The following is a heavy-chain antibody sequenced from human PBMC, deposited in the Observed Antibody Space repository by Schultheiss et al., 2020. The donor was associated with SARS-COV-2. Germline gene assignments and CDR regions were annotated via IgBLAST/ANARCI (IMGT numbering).Heavy chain of an antibody. CDR3: ARDTTKRVRGVYVGSDY. CDR2: IWYDGSNK. V-gene: IGHV3-33*01. CDR1: GFTFSSYG. Sequence: GGSLRLSCAASGFTFSSYGMHWVRPAPGKGLEWVAVIWYDGSNKYYADSVKGRFTISRDNSKNTLYLQMNSLRAEETAVYYCARDTTKRVRGVYVGSDYWGQGALVTVSS. D-gene: IGHD3-10*01. J-gene: IGHJ4*02.